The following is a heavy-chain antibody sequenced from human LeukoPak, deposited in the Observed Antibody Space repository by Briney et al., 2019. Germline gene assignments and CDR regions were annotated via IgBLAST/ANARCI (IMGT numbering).Heavy chain of an antibody. J-gene: IGHJ5*02. Sequence: SETLSLSCAVSGGSISSYYWRWVRQPAGKGLEWIWRIYTSGSTNYNPSLQSRVTMSVDTSKNQFSLKLSSVTAADTAVYYCARGRDSGGSSLGEVDWFDPWGQGTLVTVPS. CDR3: ARGRDSGGSSLGEVDWFDP. V-gene: IGHV4-59*10. D-gene: IGHD2-15*01. CDR1: GGSISSYY. CDR2: IYTSGST.